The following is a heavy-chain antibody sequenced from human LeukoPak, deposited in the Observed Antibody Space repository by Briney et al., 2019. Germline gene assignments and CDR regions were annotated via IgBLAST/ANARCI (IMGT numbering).Heavy chain of an antibody. V-gene: IGHV4-34*01. D-gene: IGHD5-24*01. CDR2: INHSGST. Sequence: PSETLSLTCAVYGGSFSSYYWSWIRQPPGKGLEWIGEINHSGSTNHNPSLKSRVTISVDTSKNQFSLKLSSVTAADTAVYYCARGGVLATISYWGQGTLVTVSS. CDR3: ARGGVLATISY. J-gene: IGHJ4*02. CDR1: GGSFSSYY.